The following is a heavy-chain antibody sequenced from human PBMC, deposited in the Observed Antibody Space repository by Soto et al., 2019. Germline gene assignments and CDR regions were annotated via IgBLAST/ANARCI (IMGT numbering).Heavy chain of an antibody. J-gene: IGHJ2*01. Sequence: QVQVVQSGAEVKKPGASVKVACKASGYSFDTFGMSWVRQAPGQGLEWMGWISIEKGDTNSAQKFQDRVTMTTDTSTSTAYMVLGSLTSEDTAVYYCAICYCSVGSCFTCWHFDLWGRGTLVTVSS. CDR3: AICYCSVGSCFTCWHFDL. V-gene: IGHV1-18*01. CDR1: GYSFDTFG. CDR2: ISIEKGDT. D-gene: IGHD2-15*01.